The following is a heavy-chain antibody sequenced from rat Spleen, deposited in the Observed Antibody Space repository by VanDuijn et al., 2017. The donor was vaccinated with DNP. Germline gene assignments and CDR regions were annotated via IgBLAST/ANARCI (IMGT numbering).Heavy chain of an antibody. CDR1: GFIFSDYN. CDR2: ISIGGDKT. Sequence: EAQLLESGGGLVQPGRSLKLSCAASGFIFSDYNMVWVRQAPKKGLEWVASISIGGDKTHYRDSVKGRFTISRDNVKSTLYLQMDCLRSEETATYFSTTDLAYWGQGTLGTVSA. CDR3: TTDLAY. J-gene: IGHJ3*01. V-gene: IGHV5-27*01.